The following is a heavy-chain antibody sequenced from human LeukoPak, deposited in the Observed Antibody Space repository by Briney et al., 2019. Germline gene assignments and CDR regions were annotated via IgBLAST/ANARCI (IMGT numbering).Heavy chain of an antibody. D-gene: IGHD3-22*01. CDR2: ISGSGGST. CDR1: GFTFSTYG. V-gene: IGHV3-23*01. CDR3: AKPGLYDSSGYYYVFDY. Sequence: GGSLRLSCAASGFTFSTYGMHWVRQAPGKGLEWVSAISGSGGSTYYADSVKGRFTISRDNSKNTLYLQMNSLRAEDTAVYYCAKPGLYDSSGYYYVFDYWGQGTLVTVSS. J-gene: IGHJ4*02.